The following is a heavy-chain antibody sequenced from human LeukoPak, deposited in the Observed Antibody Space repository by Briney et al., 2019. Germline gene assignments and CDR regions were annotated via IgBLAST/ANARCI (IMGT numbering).Heavy chain of an antibody. CDR1: GFTFSSYA. CDR2: ISSSGSTI. CDR3: ARDSICDFWSGCYYFDY. D-gene: IGHD3-3*01. Sequence: PGGSLRLSCVVSGFTFSSYAMNWVRQAPGKGLEWVSYISSSGSTIYYADSVKGRFTISRDNAKNSVYLQMNSLRAEDTAVYYCARDSICDFWSGCYYFDYWGPGTLVTVSS. V-gene: IGHV3-48*03. J-gene: IGHJ4*02.